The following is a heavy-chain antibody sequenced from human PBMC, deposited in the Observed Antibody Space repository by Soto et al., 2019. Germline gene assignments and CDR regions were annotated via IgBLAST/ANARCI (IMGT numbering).Heavy chain of an antibody. Sequence: QVQLVQSGAEVKKPVASVKVSCKASGYTFTSYGISWVRQAPGQGLEWMGWISAYNGNTNYAQKLQGRVTMTTDTSTSTAYMELRSLRSDDTAVYYCAREGLGYCSGGSCHDAFDIWGQGTMVTVSS. CDR1: GYTFTSYG. CDR3: AREGLGYCSGGSCHDAFDI. V-gene: IGHV1-18*01. J-gene: IGHJ3*02. D-gene: IGHD2-15*01. CDR2: ISAYNGNT.